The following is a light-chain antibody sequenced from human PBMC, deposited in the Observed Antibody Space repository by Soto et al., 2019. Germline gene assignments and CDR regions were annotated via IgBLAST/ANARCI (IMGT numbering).Light chain of an antibody. V-gene: IGKV3-11*01. CDR3: QQNSNWPLT. CDR2: DAS. J-gene: IGKJ4*01. CDR1: QSVSTY. Sequence: EVVLTQSPATLSLSPGERATLSCRASQSVSTYLAWYQQRPGQAPRLLIFDASHRATGIPARFSGSGSGTDFTLTISSLESEDFAVYYCQQNSNWPLTFGGGTRVESK.